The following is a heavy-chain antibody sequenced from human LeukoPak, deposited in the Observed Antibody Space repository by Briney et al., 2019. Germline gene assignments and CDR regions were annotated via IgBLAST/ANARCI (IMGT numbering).Heavy chain of an antibody. CDR3: VGGGPFDY. J-gene: IGHJ4*02. CDR1: GYSFTNYW. CDR2: IYPSDSDT. Sequence: GESLKISCKASGYSFTNYWIGWVRQMPGKGLEWMGVIYPSDSDTRYSPSFQGQVTISADKSISTAHLQWNSLKASDTAMYYCVGGGPFDYWGQGTLVTVSS. V-gene: IGHV5-51*01. D-gene: IGHD3-16*01.